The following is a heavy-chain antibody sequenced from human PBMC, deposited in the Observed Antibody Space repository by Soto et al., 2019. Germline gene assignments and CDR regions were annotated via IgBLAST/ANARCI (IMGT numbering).Heavy chain of an antibody. CDR1: GFTFSTYA. CDR2: ISDSGGST. J-gene: IGHJ4*01. CDR3: AKACRVAGIHSCDY. D-gene: IGHD6-19*01. V-gene: IGHV3-23*01. Sequence: ELQLLESGGGLVQPGGSLRLFCAASGFTFSTYAMSWVRQAPGKGLEWVSAISDSGGSTYYADSVKGRFTISRDNSKNALFLQMNSLRAEDTAIYYCAKACRVAGIHSCDYWGQGTLVTVSS.